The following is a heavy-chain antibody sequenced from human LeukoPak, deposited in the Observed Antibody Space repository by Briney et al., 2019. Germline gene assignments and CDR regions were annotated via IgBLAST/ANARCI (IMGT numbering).Heavy chain of an antibody. D-gene: IGHD2-2*01. CDR3: VKAGYHDAFDI. CDR1: GFTFSSYA. J-gene: IGHJ3*02. Sequence: PGGALRLSCLASGFTFSSYAMHWVRQAPGKGLEYVSAISSNGGSTYYADSVKGRFTISRDNSKNTLYLQMSSLRAEDTAVYYCVKAGYHDAFDIWGQGTMVTVSS. V-gene: IGHV3-64D*06. CDR2: ISSNGGST.